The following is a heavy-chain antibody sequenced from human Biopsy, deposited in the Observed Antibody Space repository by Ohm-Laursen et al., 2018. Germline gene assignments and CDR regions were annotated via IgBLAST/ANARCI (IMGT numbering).Heavy chain of an antibody. CDR1: Y. CDR2: INHRGST. Sequence: YWSWIRQPPGKGLEWIGEINHRGSTNYNPSLKSRVTISVDTSKNQFSLKLRSVTAADTAVYYCARAVDYYDPYYYYGLDVWGQGTTVTVSS. J-gene: IGHJ6*02. CDR3: ARAVDYYDPYYYYGLDV. D-gene: IGHD3-16*01. V-gene: IGHV4-34*01.